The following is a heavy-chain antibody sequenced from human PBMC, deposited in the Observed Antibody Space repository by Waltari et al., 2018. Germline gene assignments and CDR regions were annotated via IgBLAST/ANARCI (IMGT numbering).Heavy chain of an antibody. V-gene: IGHV3-21*01. Sequence: EVQLVESGGGLVKPGGFLRLSCGPSGFSLRSYSMNWVRQAPGKGLEWVSSISSSTTYIHYADSVKGRFTISRDNAKNLLYLQMNSLRVEDTAVYYCVSGGWGFYFDYWGQGTVVTVSS. CDR3: VSGGWGFYFDY. CDR1: GFSLRSYS. D-gene: IGHD7-27*01. J-gene: IGHJ4*02. CDR2: ISSSTTYI.